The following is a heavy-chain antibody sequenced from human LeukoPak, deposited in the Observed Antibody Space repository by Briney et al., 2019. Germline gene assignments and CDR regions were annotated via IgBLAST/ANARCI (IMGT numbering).Heavy chain of an antibody. CDR1: GYTFTGYY. D-gene: IGHD5-18*01. Sequence: ASVKLSCKASGYTFTGYYMHWVRQAPGQGLEWMGWINPNSGGTNYAQKFQGRVTMTRDTSISTAYMELSRLRSDDTAVYYCARESSPGTAIADAFDIWGQGTMVTVSS. CDR3: ARESSPGTAIADAFDI. V-gene: IGHV1-2*02. J-gene: IGHJ3*02. CDR2: INPNSGGT.